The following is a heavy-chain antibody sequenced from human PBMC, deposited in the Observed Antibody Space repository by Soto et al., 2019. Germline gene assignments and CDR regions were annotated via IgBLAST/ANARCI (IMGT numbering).Heavy chain of an antibody. Sequence: QVQLVESGGGLGKPGGSLRLSCAASGFTFSDHYMTWIRQAPGKGPEWLSYISGGGDIISYVDSVKGRFIISRDNAKRSLYMKMTSLTVEDKAVYYCSRDPRLAAYWGKGNLVTVSS. CDR3: SRDPRLAAY. J-gene: IGHJ4*02. CDR1: GFTFSDHY. D-gene: IGHD6-25*01. CDR2: ISGGGDII. V-gene: IGHV3-11*01.